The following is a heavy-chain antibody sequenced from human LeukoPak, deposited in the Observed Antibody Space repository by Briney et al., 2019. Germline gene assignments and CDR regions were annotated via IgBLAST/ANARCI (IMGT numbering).Heavy chain of an antibody. CDR2: IYYSGST. Sequence: PSETLSLTCTVSGGSISSYYWSWIRQPPGKGLERIGYIYYSGSTNYNPSLKSRVTISVDTSKNQFSLKLSSVTAADTAVYYCARDLRYSYGYVSPNWFDPWGQGTLVTVSS. V-gene: IGHV4-59*01. D-gene: IGHD5-18*01. J-gene: IGHJ5*02. CDR3: ARDLRYSYGYVSPNWFDP. CDR1: GGSISSYY.